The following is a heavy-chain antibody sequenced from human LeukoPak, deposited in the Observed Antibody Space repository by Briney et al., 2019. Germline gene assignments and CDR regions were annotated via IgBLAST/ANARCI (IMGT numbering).Heavy chain of an antibody. CDR2: INHSGST. D-gene: IGHD6-13*01. J-gene: IGHJ5*02. V-gene: IGHV4-34*01. CDR3: ARMGLSSSWYLGWWFDP. CDR1: GGSFSGYY. Sequence: PSETLSLTCAVYGGSFSGYYWSWIRQPPEKGLEWIGEINHSGSTNYNPSLKSRVTISVDTSKNQFSLKLSSVTAADTAVYYCARMGLSSSWYLGWWFDPWGQRTLVTVSS.